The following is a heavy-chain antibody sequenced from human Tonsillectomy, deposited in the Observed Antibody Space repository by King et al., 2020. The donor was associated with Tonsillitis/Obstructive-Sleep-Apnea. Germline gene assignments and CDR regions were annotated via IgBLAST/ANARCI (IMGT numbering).Heavy chain of an antibody. CDR2: INPNSGGT. Sequence: QLVQSGAEVKKPGASVKVSCKASGYTFTGYYMHWVRQAPGQGLEWMGRINPNSGGTNYAQKFQGRVTMTRDTSISTAYMELSRLRSDDTAVYYCARDLYQLLPDYYYYYMDVWGKGTTVTVSS. V-gene: IGHV1-2*06. J-gene: IGHJ6*03. D-gene: IGHD2-2*01. CDR1: GYTFTGYY. CDR3: ARDLYQLLPDYYYYYMDV.